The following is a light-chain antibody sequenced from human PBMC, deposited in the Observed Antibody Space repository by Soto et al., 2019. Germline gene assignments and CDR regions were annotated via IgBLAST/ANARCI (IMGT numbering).Light chain of an antibody. CDR2: EVT. CDR3: SSYTNINTRACV. V-gene: IGLV2-14*01. J-gene: IGLJ1*01. CDR1: SGDIGSYNC. Sequence: QSVLTQPASVSGSPGQSITISCTGTSGDIGSYNCVSWYQQHPGEAPKLIIYEVTDRPSGVSNRFSGSKSGNTASLTISGLQAEDEAEYYCSSYTNINTRACVFGTGTKLTVL.